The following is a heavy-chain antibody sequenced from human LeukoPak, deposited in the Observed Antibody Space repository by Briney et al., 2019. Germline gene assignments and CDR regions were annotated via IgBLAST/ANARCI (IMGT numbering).Heavy chain of an antibody. CDR2: INPSGGTT. Sequence: ASVTVSCKASGYTFTNYYMHWVRQAPGQGLEWMGIINPSGGTTSYAQKFQGRVTMTRDTSTSTVYMELSSLRSNDTAIYYCARDDVGHTGGAYWGQGTLVTVSS. V-gene: IGHV1-46*01. D-gene: IGHD1-26*01. J-gene: IGHJ4*02. CDR3: ARDDVGHTGGAY. CDR1: GYTFTNYY.